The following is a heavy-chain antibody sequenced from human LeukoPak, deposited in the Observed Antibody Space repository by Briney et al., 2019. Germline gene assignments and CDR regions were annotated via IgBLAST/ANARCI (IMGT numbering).Heavy chain of an antibody. CDR2: IKQDGSEK. Sequence: GGSLRLSCAASGFTFSSYWMNWVRQAPGKGLEWEANIKQDGSEKYYADSVKARFTVSRDNAKNSLYLQMNSLRAEDTAVYYCARDTGYGMDVWGKGTTVTVSS. J-gene: IGHJ6*04. CDR3: ARDTGYGMDV. V-gene: IGHV3-7*03. D-gene: IGHD1-14*01. CDR1: GFTFSSYW.